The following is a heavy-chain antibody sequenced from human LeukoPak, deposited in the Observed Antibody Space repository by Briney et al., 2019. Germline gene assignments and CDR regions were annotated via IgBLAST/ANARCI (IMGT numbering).Heavy chain of an antibody. Sequence: GGSLRLSCAASGFTFSSYGMHWVRQAPGKGLEWVAVIWCGGSNKYYADSVKGRFTISRDNSKNTLYLQMNSLRAEDTAVYYCARDHGRYSSSSYYWGQGTLVTVSS. D-gene: IGHD6-6*01. J-gene: IGHJ4*02. CDR3: ARDHGRYSSSSYY. V-gene: IGHV3-33*01. CDR1: GFTFSSYG. CDR2: IWCGGSNK.